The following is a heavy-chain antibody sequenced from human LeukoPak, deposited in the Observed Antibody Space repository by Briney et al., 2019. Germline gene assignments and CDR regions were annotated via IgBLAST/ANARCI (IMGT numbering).Heavy chain of an antibody. CDR2: MKQDGSEK. J-gene: IGHJ5*02. V-gene: IGHV3-7*01. CDR1: GFTFSTYW. CDR3: ARPGGKTAARGP. Sequence: GGSLRLSCAASGFTFSTYWMSWVRQAPGKGLEWVANMKQDGSEKYYVDSVKGRFTISRDNAKNSLYLQMNSLRVEDTGVYYWARPGGKTAARGPGGRGPVVTV. D-gene: IGHD6-13*01.